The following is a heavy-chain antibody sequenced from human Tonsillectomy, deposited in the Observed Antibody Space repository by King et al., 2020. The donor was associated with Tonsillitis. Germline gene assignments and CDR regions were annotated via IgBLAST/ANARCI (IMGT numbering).Heavy chain of an antibody. D-gene: IGHD3-10*01. CDR2: INPNSGGT. J-gene: IGHJ5*02. CDR3: ARVPEGFGGLYWFDP. V-gene: IGHV1-2*02. Sequence: VQLVESGAEVKKPGASVKVSCQASGYTFTGYYMHWVRQAPGQGLEWMGWINPNSGGTNYAQKFQGRVTMTRDTSISTAYMELSRLRSDDTAVYYCARVPEGFGGLYWFDPWGQGTLVTVSS. CDR1: GYTFTGYY.